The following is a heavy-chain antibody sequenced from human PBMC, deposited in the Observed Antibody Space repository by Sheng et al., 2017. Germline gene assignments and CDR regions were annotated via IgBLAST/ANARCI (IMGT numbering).Heavy chain of an antibody. D-gene: IGHD6-13*01. V-gene: IGHV4-34*01. CDR2: INHSGST. Sequence: QVQLQQWGAGLLKPSETLSLTCAVYGGSFSGYYWSWIRQPPGKGLEWIGEINHSGSTNYNPSLKSRVTISVDTSKNQFSLKLSSVTAADTAVYYCARGWSIAAAGWYYFDYWGQGTLVTVSS. CDR1: GGSFSGYY. CDR3: ARGWSIAAAGWYYFDY. J-gene: IGHJ4*02.